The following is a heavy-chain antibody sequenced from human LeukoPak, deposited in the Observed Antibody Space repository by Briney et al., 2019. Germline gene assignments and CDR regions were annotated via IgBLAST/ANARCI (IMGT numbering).Heavy chain of an antibody. D-gene: IGHD4-17*01. Sequence: ASVKVSCKASGYSFTSYYMHWVRQAPGQGLEWMGIINPSGGSTSYAQKFQGRVTMTRDMSTSTVYMELSSLRSEDTAVYYCARDHSLITVTPMYWGQGTLVTVSS. CDR2: INPSGGST. V-gene: IGHV1-46*01. CDR1: GYSFTSYY. CDR3: ARDHSLITVTPMY. J-gene: IGHJ4*02.